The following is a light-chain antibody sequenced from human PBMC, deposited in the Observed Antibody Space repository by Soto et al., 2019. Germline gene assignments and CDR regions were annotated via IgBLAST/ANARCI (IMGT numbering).Light chain of an antibody. CDR2: EVS. CDR3: SSYTCGSTLLYV. J-gene: IGLJ1*01. Sequence: QSVLTQPASVSGSPGQSITISCTGTSSDVGGYNYVSWYQQHPGKAPKLMIYEVSNRPSGVSNRFSGSKSGNTASLTISGLQAEDEADYYCSSYTCGSTLLYVFGTGTKVTVL. CDR1: SSDVGGYNY. V-gene: IGLV2-14*01.